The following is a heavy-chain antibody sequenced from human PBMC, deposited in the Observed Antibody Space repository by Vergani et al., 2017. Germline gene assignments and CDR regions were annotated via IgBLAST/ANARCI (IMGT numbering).Heavy chain of an antibody. CDR2: ISYDGTNK. Sequence: VQLLESGGNLIQPGGSLRLSCGASGFTFGDHGFHWVRRPPGKGLEWVALISYDGTNKYYTNSVRGRFTISRDNSKNTVYLQMNSLKAEDRATYYCAREERSNTSPFVGDWGQGTLVTV. V-gene: IGHV3-30-3*01. J-gene: IGHJ4*02. D-gene: IGHD2/OR15-2a*01. CDR1: GFTFGDHG. CDR3: AREERSNTSPFVGD.